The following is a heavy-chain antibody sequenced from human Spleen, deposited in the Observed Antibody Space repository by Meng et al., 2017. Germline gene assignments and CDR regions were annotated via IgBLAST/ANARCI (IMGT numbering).Heavy chain of an antibody. D-gene: IGHD6-19*01. CDR2: ISYDGSNK. J-gene: IGHJ4*02. Sequence: GESLKISCAASGFTFSSYAMHWVRQAPGKGLEWVAVISYDGSNKYYADSVKGRFTISRDNSKNTLYLQMNSLRAEDTAVYYCARANVDVSGSDYWGQGSLITVSS. CDR1: GFTFSSYA. V-gene: IGHV3-30*04. CDR3: ARANVDVSGSDY.